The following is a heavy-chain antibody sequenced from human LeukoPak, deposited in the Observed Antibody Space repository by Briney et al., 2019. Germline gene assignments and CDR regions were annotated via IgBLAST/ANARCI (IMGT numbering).Heavy chain of an antibody. CDR1: GFAFSAYS. CDR3: VRGGLSMQREDVFDL. J-gene: IGHJ3*01. V-gene: IGHV3-21*01. Sequence: GGSLTLSCAGSGFAFSAYSMNWARQAPGKGLEWVSSISARPYIYYADSVKDRFIIFRDNAKSSLYLQMNSLRAEDTAVYYCVRGGLSMQREDVFDLWGQGTMVTVSS. D-gene: IGHD2/OR15-2a*01. CDR2: ISARPYI.